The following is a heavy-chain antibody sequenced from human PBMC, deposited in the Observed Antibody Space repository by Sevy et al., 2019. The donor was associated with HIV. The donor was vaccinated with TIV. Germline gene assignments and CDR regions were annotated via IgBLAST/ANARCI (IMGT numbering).Heavy chain of an antibody. V-gene: IGHV4-31*03. D-gene: IGHD3-22*01. CDR2: IYYRGST. CDR1: GGSISSGGYY. J-gene: IGHJ5*02. Sequence: SETLSLTCTLSGGSISSGGYYWSWIRQHPGEGLEWIGYIYYRGSTYYNPSLKSRATISVDTSKNQFSLKLSSVTAADTAVYYCARAVTMIEVVTGWFEPWGQGTLVTVSS. CDR3: ARAVTMIEVVTGWFEP.